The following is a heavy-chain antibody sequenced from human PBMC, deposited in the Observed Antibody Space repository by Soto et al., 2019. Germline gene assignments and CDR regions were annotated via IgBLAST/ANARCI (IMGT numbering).Heavy chain of an antibody. CDR1: GYSFTSYW. CDR2: IYPGDSDT. CDR3: ARKYYGSGSYYDAFDI. Sequence: GESLKISCKGSGYSFTSYWIGWVRQMPGKGLEWMGIIYPGDSDTRYSPSFQGQVTISADKSISTACLQWSSLKASDTAMYYCARKYYGSGSYYDAFDIWGQGTMVTVSS. J-gene: IGHJ3*02. D-gene: IGHD3-10*01. V-gene: IGHV5-51*01.